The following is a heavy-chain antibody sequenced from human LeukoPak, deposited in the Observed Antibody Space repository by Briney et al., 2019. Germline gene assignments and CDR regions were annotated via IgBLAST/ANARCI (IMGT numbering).Heavy chain of an antibody. V-gene: IGHV3-9*03. J-gene: IGHJ4*02. D-gene: IGHD1-7*01. CDR1: GFTFDDYA. CDR3: AKGSRANWNYASDFDY. Sequence: GGSLRLSCAASGFTFDDYAMHWVRQAPGKGLEGVSSINWNSANIVYADSVKGGFTISRDNAKKSLYLQMNSLRAEDMALYYCAKGSRANWNYASDFDYWGQGTLVTVSS. CDR2: INWNSANI.